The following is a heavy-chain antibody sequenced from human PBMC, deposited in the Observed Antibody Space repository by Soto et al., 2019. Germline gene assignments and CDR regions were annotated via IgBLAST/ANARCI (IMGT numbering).Heavy chain of an antibody. D-gene: IGHD3-22*01. CDR3: ARDGDYYDSRASDAFDI. Sequence: QVRLVESGGGVVQPGRSLRLSCAASGFTFSSYGMHWVRQAPGKGLEWVAVIWYDGSNKYYADSVKGRFTISRDNSKNTLYLQMNSLRAEDTAVYYCARDGDYYDSRASDAFDIWGQGTMVTVSS. V-gene: IGHV3-33*01. CDR2: IWYDGSNK. J-gene: IGHJ3*02. CDR1: GFTFSSYG.